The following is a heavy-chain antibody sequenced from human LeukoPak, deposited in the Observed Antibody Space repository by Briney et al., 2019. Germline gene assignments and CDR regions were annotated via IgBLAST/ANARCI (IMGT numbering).Heavy chain of an antibody. CDR1: GGSISSYY. CDR2: IYTSGST. CDR3: AREGSDYYGSGSYYRSYYYYMDV. Sequence: PSETLSLTCTVSGGSISSYYWSWIRQPAGKGLEWIGRIYTSGSTNYNPSLKSRVTMSVDTSKNQFSLKLSSVTAADTAVYYCAREGSDYYGSGSYYRSYYYYMDVWGKGTTVTVSS. J-gene: IGHJ6*03. V-gene: IGHV4-4*07. D-gene: IGHD3-10*01.